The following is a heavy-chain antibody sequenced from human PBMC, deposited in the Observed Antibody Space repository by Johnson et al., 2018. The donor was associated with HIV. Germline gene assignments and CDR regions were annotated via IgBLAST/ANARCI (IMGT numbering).Heavy chain of an antibody. Sequence: QVQLVESGGGVVQPGRSLRLSCAASGFTFSSYAMNWVRQAPGKGLEWVAVISYDGNNKYSADSVKGRFTISRDNSKNTLYLQMNSLRAEDTAVYYCARIVRMTTVVIGDAFDIWGQGTMVTVSS. J-gene: IGHJ3*02. V-gene: IGHV3-30-3*01. CDR2: ISYDGNNK. CDR1: GFTFSSYA. D-gene: IGHD4-23*01. CDR3: ARIVRMTTVVIGDAFDI.